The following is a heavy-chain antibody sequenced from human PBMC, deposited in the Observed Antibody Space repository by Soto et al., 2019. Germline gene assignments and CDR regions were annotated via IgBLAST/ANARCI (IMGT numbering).Heavy chain of an antibody. CDR1: GGSISIGGYY. CDR2: VYYTGST. J-gene: IGHJ1*01. CDR3: AREYSSGWYGYLQH. V-gene: IGHV4-31*03. D-gene: IGHD6-19*01. Sequence: TLSLTCTVSGGSISIGGYYLSWSRQYPGLGLEWIGAVYYTGSTYYKRPLKSRLTMSVDTSKNQFSLMLTSVTAADTAVYYCAREYSSGWYGYLQHWGQGIPVTVSS.